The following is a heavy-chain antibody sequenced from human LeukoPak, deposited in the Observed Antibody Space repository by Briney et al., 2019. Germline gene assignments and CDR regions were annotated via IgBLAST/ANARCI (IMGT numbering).Heavy chain of an antibody. CDR2: ISYDGSNK. CDR1: GFTFSSYA. V-gene: IGHV3-30-3*01. J-gene: IGHJ6*03. CDR3: ARDQAADYYYYMDV. Sequence: PGGSLRLSCAASGFTFSSYAMHWVRQAPGKGLEWVAVISYDGSNKYYADSVKGRFTISRDNSKNTLYLQMNSLRAEDTAVYYCARDQAADYYYYMDVWGEGTTVTVSS. D-gene: IGHD2-15*01.